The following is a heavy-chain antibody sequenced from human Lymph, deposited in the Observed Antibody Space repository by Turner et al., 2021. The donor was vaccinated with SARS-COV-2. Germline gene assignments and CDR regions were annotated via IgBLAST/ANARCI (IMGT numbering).Heavy chain of an antibody. V-gene: IGHV3-43*02. CDR1: GFTFDDYA. Sequence: EVQLVESGGGVVQPGGSQRLSCAASGFTFDDYAMHWVRQAPGKGLEWVSLISGDGGSTYYADSVKGRFTISRDDSKNSLYLQINSLRTEDTALYYCAKEGLSGRRLQFVPYFAYWGQGTLVSVSS. J-gene: IGHJ4*02. D-gene: IGHD5-12*01. CDR2: ISGDGGST. CDR3: AKEGLSGRRLQFVPYFAY.